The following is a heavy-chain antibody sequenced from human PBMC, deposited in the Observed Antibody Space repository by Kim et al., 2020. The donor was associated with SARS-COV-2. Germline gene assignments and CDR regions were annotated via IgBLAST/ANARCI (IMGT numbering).Heavy chain of an antibody. CDR1: GGSVSSYY. Sequence: SETLSLTCTVSGGSVSSYYWSWVRQPAGKGLEWIGRMYTSGNTNYNPSLRSRVTMSADTSKNQFSLKLSSVTAADTAVYYCARGTPVVIDNYYYYGLDV. J-gene: IGHJ6*01. V-gene: IGHV4-4*07. CDR2: MYTSGNT. CDR3: ARGTPVVIDNYYYYGLDV. D-gene: IGHD2-21*01.